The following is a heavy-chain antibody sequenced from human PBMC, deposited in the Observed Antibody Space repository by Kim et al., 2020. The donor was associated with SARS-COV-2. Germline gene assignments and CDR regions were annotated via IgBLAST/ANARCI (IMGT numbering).Heavy chain of an antibody. Sequence: NTKFSQKFQGRVTIPGATSASTADMELTSLRSEDTAIYYCARGSGWAFDYWGQGTLVTVAS. CDR3: ARGSGWAFDY. CDR2: NT. V-gene: IGHV1-3*01. D-gene: IGHD6-19*01. J-gene: IGHJ4*02.